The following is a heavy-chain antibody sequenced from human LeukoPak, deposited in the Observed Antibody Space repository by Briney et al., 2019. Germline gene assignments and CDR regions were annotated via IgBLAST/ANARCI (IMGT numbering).Heavy chain of an antibody. CDR1: GFTFSSYE. CDR2: ISSSGSTI. V-gene: IGHV3-48*03. J-gene: IGHJ6*04. D-gene: IGHD3-10*02. Sequence: GGSLRLSCAASGFTFSSYEMNWVRQAPGKGLEWVSYISSSGSTIYYADSVKGRFTISRDNAKNSLYLQMNSPRAEDTAVYYCAELGITMIGGVWGKGTTVTVSS. CDR3: AELGITMIGGV.